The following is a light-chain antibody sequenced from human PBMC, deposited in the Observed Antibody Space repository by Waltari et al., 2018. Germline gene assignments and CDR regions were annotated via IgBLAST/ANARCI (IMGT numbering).Light chain of an antibody. V-gene: IGLV2-14*01. CDR1: SSDIGANNH. CDR2: HVT. CDR3: SSYTITYTRV. Sequence: QSALTQPASVSGSPGQSITISCTGTSSDIGANNHVSWYRQHPGKAPKLILYHVTTRPSGVSIRYSASKSGNTASLTISGLQAEDEADYFCSSYTITYTRVFGGGTKLTVL. J-gene: IGLJ3*02.